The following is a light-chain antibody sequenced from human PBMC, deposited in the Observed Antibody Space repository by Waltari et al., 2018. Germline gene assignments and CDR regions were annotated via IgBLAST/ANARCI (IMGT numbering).Light chain of an antibody. CDR3: QTWGTGIRV. Sequence: QLVLTQSPSASASLGASVKLTCTLSSGHSNYAIAWHQQQPEKGPRYLMKLNSDGTHNKGDGLPDRFSGSSSGAGRYLTIASLQSEDEADYYCQTWGTGIRVFGGGTKLTVL. J-gene: IGLJ3*02. CDR2: LNSDGTH. CDR1: SGHSNYA. V-gene: IGLV4-69*01.